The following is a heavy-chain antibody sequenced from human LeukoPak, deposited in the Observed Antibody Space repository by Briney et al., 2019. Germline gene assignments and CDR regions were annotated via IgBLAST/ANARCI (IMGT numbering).Heavy chain of an antibody. CDR1: GGSISSYY. V-gene: IGHV4-59*08. Sequence: PSETLSLTCTVSGGSISSYYWSWIRQPPGKGLEWIGYIYYSGSTNYIPSLKSRVTISVDTSKNQFSLKLSSVTAADTAVYYCARQWLVNEDYYYYYGMDVWGQGTMVTVSS. J-gene: IGHJ6*02. CDR2: IYYSGST. D-gene: IGHD6-19*01. CDR3: ARQWLVNEDYYYYYGMDV.